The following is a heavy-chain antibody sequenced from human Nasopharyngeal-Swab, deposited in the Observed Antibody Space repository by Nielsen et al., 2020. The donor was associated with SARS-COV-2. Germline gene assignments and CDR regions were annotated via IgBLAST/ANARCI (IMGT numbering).Heavy chain of an antibody. CDR3: ARDRGDLRKYHFDS. Sequence: GSLRLSCTVSGGSVSRGSHYWTWIRQPPGKELEWIGYIFYTGNTNYNPSLESRVTMSIDTSKNQFSPKLSSVTAADTAVYYCARDRGDLRKYHFDSWGQGTQIAVSS. V-gene: IGHV4-61*01. CDR1: GGSVSRGSHY. J-gene: IGHJ4*02. D-gene: IGHD2-2*01. CDR2: IFYTGNT.